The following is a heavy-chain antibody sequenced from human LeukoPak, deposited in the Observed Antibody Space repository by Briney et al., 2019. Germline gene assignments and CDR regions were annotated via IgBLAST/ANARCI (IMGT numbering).Heavy chain of an antibody. V-gene: IGHV1-69*13. CDR3: ARLDYGDYKDAFDI. J-gene: IGHJ3*02. CDR2: IIPIFGTA. Sequence: GASVKVSCKASGGTFSSYAISWVRQAPGQGLEWMGGIIPIFGTANYAQKFQGRVTITADESTSTAYVELSSLRSEDTAVYYCARLDYGDYKDAFDIWGQGTMVTVSS. D-gene: IGHD4-17*01. CDR1: GGTFSSYA.